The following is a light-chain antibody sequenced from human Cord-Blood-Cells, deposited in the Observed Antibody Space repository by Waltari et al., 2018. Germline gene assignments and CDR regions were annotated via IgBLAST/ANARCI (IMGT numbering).Light chain of an antibody. J-gene: IGKJ1*01. CDR1: QSVSSSY. CDR3: QQYGSSRT. Sequence: EIVLTQSPGTLSLSPGERATLSCRASQSVSSSYLAWYQQKPGQAPRLLSDGASSRATGIPDRFSGSGSGTDFTLTISRLEPEDFAVYYCQQYGSSRTFGQGTKVEIK. CDR2: GAS. V-gene: IGKV3-20*01.